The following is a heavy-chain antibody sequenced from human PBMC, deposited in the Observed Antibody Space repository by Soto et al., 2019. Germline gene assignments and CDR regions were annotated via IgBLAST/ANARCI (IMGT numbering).Heavy chain of an antibody. Sequence: PGESLKISCKGSGYSFTSYWIGWVRQMPGKGLEWMGIIYPGDSDTRYSPSFQGQVTISADKSISTAYLQWSSLKASDTAMYYCATGYSSSWDYYFMDFWGKGTTVTVSS. J-gene: IGHJ6*03. CDR3: ATGYSSSWDYYFMDF. D-gene: IGHD6-13*01. CDR1: GYSFTSYW. V-gene: IGHV5-51*01. CDR2: IYPGDSDT.